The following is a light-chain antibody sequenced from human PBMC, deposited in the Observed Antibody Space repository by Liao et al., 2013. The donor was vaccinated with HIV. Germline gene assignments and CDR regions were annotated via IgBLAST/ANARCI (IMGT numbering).Light chain of an antibody. J-gene: IGLJ1*01. CDR3: QTWDVNAAYV. V-gene: IGLV3-1*01. CDR1: NWGSKY. CDR2: HNN. Sequence: LTQPPSVSVSPRTHSQHHLLWRVNWGSKYASWYQQRPGQSPVLVIYHNNKRPSGIPERFSGSKSGITATLTITGTQAMDEADYYCQTWDVNAAYVFATGTKVTVL.